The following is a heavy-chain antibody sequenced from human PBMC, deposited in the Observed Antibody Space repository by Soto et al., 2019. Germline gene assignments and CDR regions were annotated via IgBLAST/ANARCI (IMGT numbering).Heavy chain of an antibody. D-gene: IGHD6-19*01. CDR2: IVVGSDNT. J-gene: IGHJ6*02. CDR1: GFSFTSSA. CDR3: AASHSGWHNYFYGAMDV. Sequence: SVKVSCKTSGFSFTSSAMQWVRQARGQRLEWIGWIVVGSDNTNYAQKFQERVTITRDLSTNTIYMDLRSLRSEDTAVYYCAASHSGWHNYFYGAMDVWG. V-gene: IGHV1-58*02.